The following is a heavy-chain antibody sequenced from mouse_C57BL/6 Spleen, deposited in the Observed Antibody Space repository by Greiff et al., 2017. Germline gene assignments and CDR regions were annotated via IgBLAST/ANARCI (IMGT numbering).Heavy chain of an antibody. V-gene: IGHV5-4*01. J-gene: IGHJ3*01. CDR3: ARDTPHYDYAWFAY. Sequence: EVKLMESGGGLVKPGGSLKLSCAASGFTFSSYAMSWVRQTPEKRLEWVATISDGGSYTYYPDNVKGRFTISRDNAKNNLYLQMSHLKSEDTAMYYCARDTPHYDYAWFAYWGQGTLVTVSA. CDR2: ISDGGSYT. CDR1: GFTFSSYA. D-gene: IGHD2-4*01.